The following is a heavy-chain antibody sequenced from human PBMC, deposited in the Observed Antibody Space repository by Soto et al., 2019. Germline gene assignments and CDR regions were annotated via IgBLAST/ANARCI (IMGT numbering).Heavy chain of an antibody. CDR2: IYWNDDK. D-gene: IGHD2-2*02. V-gene: IGHV2-5*01. CDR3: VHLPYTLYYFDY. Sequence: QITLKESGPTLVNPTQTLTLTCTFSGFSLSTSGEGVGWIRQPPVKALDWLALIYWNDDKFYSPSLKSRLTITKDTSRNQVVLTLTNMDPVDTATYFCVHLPYTLYYFDYWGQGALVTVSS. CDR1: GFSLSTSGEG. J-gene: IGHJ4*02.